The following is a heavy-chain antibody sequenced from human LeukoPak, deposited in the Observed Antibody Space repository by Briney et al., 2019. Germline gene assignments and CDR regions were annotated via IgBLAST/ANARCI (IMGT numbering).Heavy chain of an antibody. D-gene: IGHD5-18*01. CDR3: ARVAGTSGYSYGFPYFDY. J-gene: IGHJ4*02. V-gene: IGHV3-48*03. CDR1: GFSFSSNA. CDR2: ISGSNT. Sequence: QPGGSLRLSCLASGFSFSSNAMNWVRQAPGKGLEWVSGISGSNTYYADSVKGRFTISRDNAKNSLYLQMNSLRAEDTAVYYCARVAGTSGYSYGFPYFDYWGQGTLVTVSS.